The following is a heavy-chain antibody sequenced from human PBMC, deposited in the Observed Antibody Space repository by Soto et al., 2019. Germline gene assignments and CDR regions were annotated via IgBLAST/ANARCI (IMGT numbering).Heavy chain of an antibody. D-gene: IGHD3-22*01. CDR2: IKSKADGGTP. CDR1: GFTFSDAW. V-gene: IGHV3-15*07. Sequence: GGSLRLSCAASGFTFSDAWMNWVRQAPGKGLEWVGRIKSKADGGTPDFAAPVKGRFTISRDDSKNTLYLQMNSLKTEDTAVYFCTTFRYSYGNSGNYLCDFWGQGTLVTVSS. J-gene: IGHJ4*02. CDR3: TTFRYSYGNSGNYLCDF.